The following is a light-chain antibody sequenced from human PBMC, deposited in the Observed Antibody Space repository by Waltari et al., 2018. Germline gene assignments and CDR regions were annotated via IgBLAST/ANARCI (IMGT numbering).Light chain of an antibody. Sequence: EIVLTQSPGTLPLSLGARATFSCRASQSVSSALAWYQQKPGQAPRLLIYGASTRATGIPDRFSGSGSGKDFSLTISRLEPDDFAVYYCQHYLRLPVTFGQGTTVEI. J-gene: IGKJ1*01. V-gene: IGKV3-20*01. CDR1: QSVSSA. CDR2: GAS. CDR3: QHYLRLPVT.